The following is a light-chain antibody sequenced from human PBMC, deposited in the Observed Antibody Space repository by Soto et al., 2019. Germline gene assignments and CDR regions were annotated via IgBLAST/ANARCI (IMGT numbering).Light chain of an antibody. V-gene: IGKV3-11*01. Sequence: EIVLTQSPATVSLSPGERATLSCRASQSVSSYLAWYQQKPGQAPRLLIYDASNRAPGIPARFSGSGSGVDFTLTISSLEPEDFAVYFCQQRSSWPSTTFGQGTRLEIK. CDR1: QSVSSY. J-gene: IGKJ5*01. CDR3: QQRSSWPSTT. CDR2: DAS.